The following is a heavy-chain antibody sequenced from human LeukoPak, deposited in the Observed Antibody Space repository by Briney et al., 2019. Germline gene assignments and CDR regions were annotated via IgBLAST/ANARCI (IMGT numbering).Heavy chain of an antibody. CDR3: ARGTYWSPLDFDY. Sequence: PGGSLRLSCAASGFIFSRYWMHWVRQAPGKGLVWVSRINGDGSTLSYADSVKGRFTISRDNAKNSLYLQMNSLRAEDTAVYYCARGTYWSPLDFDYWGQGTLVTVSS. CDR2: INGDGSTL. CDR1: GFIFSRYW. J-gene: IGHJ4*02. V-gene: IGHV3-74*01. D-gene: IGHD1-1*01.